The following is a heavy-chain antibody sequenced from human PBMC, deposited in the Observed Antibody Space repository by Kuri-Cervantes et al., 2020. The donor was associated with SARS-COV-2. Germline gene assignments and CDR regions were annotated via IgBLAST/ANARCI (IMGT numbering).Heavy chain of an antibody. Sequence: GESLKISCAASGFTFSSYGMHWVRQAPGKGLEWVAVISYDGSNKYYADSVKGRLTNSRDNSKNTLYLQMNSLRAEDTAVYYCAKNQGGPVGATPDYWGQGTLVTVSS. J-gene: IGHJ4*02. V-gene: IGHV3-30*18. CDR3: AKNQGGPVGATPDY. CDR1: GFTFSSYG. D-gene: IGHD1-26*01. CDR2: ISYDGSNK.